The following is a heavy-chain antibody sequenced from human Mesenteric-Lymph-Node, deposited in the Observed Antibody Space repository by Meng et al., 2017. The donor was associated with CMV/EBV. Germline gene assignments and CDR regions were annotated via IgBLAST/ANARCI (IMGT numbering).Heavy chain of an antibody. D-gene: IGHD3-9*01. Sequence: SETLSLTCTVSGGSISSYYWSWIRQPPGKGLEWIGYIYYSENTNYNPSLKSRVTISADTSKNQFSLRLRSVTAADTAVYYCARYCDWKFDYYYGMDVWGQGTTVTVSS. CDR2: IYYSENT. V-gene: IGHV4-59*01. J-gene: IGHJ6*02. CDR1: GGSISSYY. CDR3: ARYCDWKFDYYYGMDV.